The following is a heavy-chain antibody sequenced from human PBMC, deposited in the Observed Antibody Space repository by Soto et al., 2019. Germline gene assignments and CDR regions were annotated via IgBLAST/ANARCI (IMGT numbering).Heavy chain of an antibody. V-gene: IGHV4-31*03. D-gene: IGHD5-12*01. CDR3: ARDGGDGVATRVFDI. CDR1: GGSISSGGYY. J-gene: IGHJ3*02. Sequence: QVQLQESGPGLVKPSQTLSLTCTVSGGSISSGGYYWSWIRQHPGKGLEWIGYIYYSGSTYYNPSLKSRVTISVDTSKNQVSLKLSSVTAADTAVYYCARDGGDGVATRVFDIWGQGTMVTVSS. CDR2: IYYSGST.